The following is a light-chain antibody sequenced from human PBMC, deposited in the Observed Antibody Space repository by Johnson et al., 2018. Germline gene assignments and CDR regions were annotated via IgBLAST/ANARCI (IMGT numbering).Light chain of an antibody. J-gene: IGLJ1*01. CDR3: GTWDSSLSAGNV. Sequence: QSVLTQPPSVSAAPGQKVTISCSGSSSNIGNNYVSWYQQLPGTAPKLLIYENNKRPSGIPDRFSGSKSGTSATLGITGLQTGDEADYYCGTWDSSLSAGNVSGTGTKVT. CDR2: ENN. V-gene: IGLV1-51*02. CDR1: SSNIGNNY.